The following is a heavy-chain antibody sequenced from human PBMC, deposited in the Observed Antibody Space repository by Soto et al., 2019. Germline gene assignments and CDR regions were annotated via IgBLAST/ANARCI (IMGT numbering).Heavy chain of an antibody. D-gene: IGHD3-3*01. CDR1: GDTFNNYA. CDR3: AASTFLSGVSGYFHLDF. CDR2: IIPIYDSP. Sequence: QVHLVQSGTEVKKPGSSVKVSCKASGDTFNNYAISWVRQAPGQGLQWMGGIIPIYDSPSYAQGSHNRVTIPADRSTSTDHLELHGLTSEDTAVYYCAASTFLSGVSGYFHLDFWGQGTLVTVSS. J-gene: IGHJ4*02. V-gene: IGHV1-69*06.